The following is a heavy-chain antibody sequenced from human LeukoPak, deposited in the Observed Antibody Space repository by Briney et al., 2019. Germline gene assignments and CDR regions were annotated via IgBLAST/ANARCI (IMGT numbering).Heavy chain of an antibody. V-gene: IGHV3-23*01. CDR3: TKSRSAATSSSNY. Sequence: GGSLRLSCAASGFIFSSYAMSWVRQAPGRGLEWVSSIVSGGSTFYADSVKGRFTISRDNSKDTLYLQMNSLRAEDTALYYCTKSRSAATSSSNYWGQGTLVTVSS. J-gene: IGHJ4*02. CDR1: GFIFSSYA. CDR2: IVSGGST. D-gene: IGHD2-2*01.